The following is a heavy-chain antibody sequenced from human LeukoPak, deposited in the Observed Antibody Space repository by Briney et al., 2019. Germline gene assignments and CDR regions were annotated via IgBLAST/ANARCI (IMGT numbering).Heavy chain of an antibody. CDR3: ARVVPAAAFDY. V-gene: IGHV3-53*01. CDR1: GFTFSSYA. Sequence: PGGSLRLSCAASGFTFSSYAMSWVRQAPGKGLEWVSVIYSGGSTYYADSVKGRFTISRDNSKNTLYLQMNSLRAEDTAVYYCARVVPAAAFDYWGQGTLVTVSS. J-gene: IGHJ4*02. D-gene: IGHD2-2*01. CDR2: IYSGGST.